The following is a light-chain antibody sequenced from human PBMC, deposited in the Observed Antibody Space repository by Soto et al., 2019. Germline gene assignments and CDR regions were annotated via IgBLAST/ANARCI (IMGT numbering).Light chain of an antibody. CDR3: KQLNSYPLT. V-gene: IGKV1-9*01. J-gene: IGKJ4*01. CDR1: QGIASY. Sequence: QLTQSPSSLSASVGDRVTITCRASQGIASYLAWYQQKPGQAPNLLIYAAYTLQSGVQSRFSGSGSGTDFTLTIRSLQPEDFATYYCKQLNSYPLTFGGGTKVDIK. CDR2: AAY.